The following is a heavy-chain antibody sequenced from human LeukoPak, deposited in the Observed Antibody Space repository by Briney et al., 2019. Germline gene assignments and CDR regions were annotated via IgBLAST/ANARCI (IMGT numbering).Heavy chain of an antibody. D-gene: IGHD3-3*01. CDR3: ARDHYDFWSGYSGVNWFDP. CDR1: GFTVSSNY. V-gene: IGHV3-66*02. Sequence: PGGSLRLSCAASGFTVSSNYMSWVRQAPGKGLEWVSVIYSGGSTYYADSVKGRFTIFRDNSKNTLYLQMNSLRAEDTAVYYCARDHYDFWSGYSGVNWFDPWGQGTLVTVSS. J-gene: IGHJ5*02. CDR2: IYSGGST.